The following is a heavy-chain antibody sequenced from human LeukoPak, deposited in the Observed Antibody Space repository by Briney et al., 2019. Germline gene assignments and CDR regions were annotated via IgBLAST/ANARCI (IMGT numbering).Heavy chain of an antibody. CDR1: GYSFTSYD. D-gene: IGHD6-19*01. Sequence: ASVKVSCKAFGYSFTSYDINWVRQATGQGLEWMGWMNPNSGNTGYAQKFQGRVTITRNTSISTAYMELSSLRSEDTAVYYCARGGLGIAVAVYWGQGTLVTVSS. CDR3: ARGGLGIAVAVY. CDR2: MNPNSGNT. V-gene: IGHV1-8*03. J-gene: IGHJ4*02.